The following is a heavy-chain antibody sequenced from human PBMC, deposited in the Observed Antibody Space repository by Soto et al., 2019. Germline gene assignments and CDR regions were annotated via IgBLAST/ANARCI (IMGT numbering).Heavy chain of an antibody. Sequence: SVKVSCKAPGGTFSTYAISWVRQAPGQGLEWMGGIIPIFGTPKYAQKFQGRVTMTADESTSTGYMELSSLRSEDTAVYYCARGPYYYGMDVWGQGTTVTVSS. CDR1: GGTFSTYA. V-gene: IGHV1-69*13. CDR2: IIPIFGTP. CDR3: ARGPYYYGMDV. J-gene: IGHJ6*02.